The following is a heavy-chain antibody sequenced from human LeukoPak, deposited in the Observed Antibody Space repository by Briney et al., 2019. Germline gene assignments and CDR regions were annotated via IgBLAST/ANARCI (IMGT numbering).Heavy chain of an antibody. V-gene: IGHV3-48*01. CDR2: IRSDGSII. Sequence: GGSLRLTCEASGFIFSGQSMNWIRQAPGKGLEWVSYIRSDGSIIYYADSVKGRFTISRDNSKNTLYLQMNSLRAEDTAIYYCAKGRVSDILGSEFDPWGQGTLVTVSS. CDR1: GFIFSGQS. D-gene: IGHD3-9*01. CDR3: AKGRVSDILGSEFDP. J-gene: IGHJ5*02.